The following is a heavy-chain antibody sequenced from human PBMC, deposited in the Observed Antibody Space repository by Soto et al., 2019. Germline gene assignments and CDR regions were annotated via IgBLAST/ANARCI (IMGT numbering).Heavy chain of an antibody. J-gene: IGHJ6*02. CDR1: GLTFNKYS. CDR2: ISSSSSII. Sequence: EVQLVESGGGLVQPGGSLRLSCAASGLTFNKYSMNWVRQAPGKGLEWVSYISSSSSIIYYADSVKGRFTISRDNAKNSLSLQRNGRRNEDTVLYYGARQRLEDYGDSRFLVMALWGQGTPVTVSS. CDR3: ARQRLEDYGDSRFLVMAL. V-gene: IGHV3-48*02. D-gene: IGHD3-3*01.